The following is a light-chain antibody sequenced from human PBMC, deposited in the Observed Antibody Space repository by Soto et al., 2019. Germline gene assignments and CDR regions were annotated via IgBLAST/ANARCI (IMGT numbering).Light chain of an antibody. CDR2: AAS. V-gene: IGKV1-12*01. Sequence: DIQMTQSPSSVSASVGDRVTITCRASQDISTWLAWYQQKPGEAPKLLISAASSLQTGVPSRFSGSGPATDFTLTISSLQPEDFATYFCQQANSFPPTFGQGTKVEV. J-gene: IGKJ1*01. CDR1: QDISTW. CDR3: QQANSFPPT.